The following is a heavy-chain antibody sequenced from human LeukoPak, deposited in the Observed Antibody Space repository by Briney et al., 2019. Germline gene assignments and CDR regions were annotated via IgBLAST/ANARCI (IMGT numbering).Heavy chain of an antibody. CDR2: ISSSSSYI. CDR1: GFTFSSYS. V-gene: IGHV3-21*01. J-gene: IGHJ4*02. CDR3: ARDGPHYDSSGYDY. Sequence: NPGGSLRLSCAASGFTFSSYSMNWVRQAPGKGLEWVSSISSSSSYIYYADSVKGRFTISRDNAKNSLYLQMNSLRAGDTAVYYCARDGPHYDSSGYDYWGQGTLVTVSS. D-gene: IGHD3-22*01.